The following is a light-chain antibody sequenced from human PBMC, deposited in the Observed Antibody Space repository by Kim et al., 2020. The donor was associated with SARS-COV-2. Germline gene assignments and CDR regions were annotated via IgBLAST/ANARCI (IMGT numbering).Light chain of an antibody. V-gene: IGLV3-19*01. CDR1: TLRNYY. J-gene: IGLJ2*01. CDR2: GNN. CDR3: SSRDKSGYHLV. Sequence: SELPQDPAVSVALGQTVKITCQGDTLRNYYASWYQQKPGQAPLIVIYGNNNRPPGIPDRFSGSNSGDTASLTITGAQAEDEADYYCSSRDKSGYHLVFGGGTQLTVL.